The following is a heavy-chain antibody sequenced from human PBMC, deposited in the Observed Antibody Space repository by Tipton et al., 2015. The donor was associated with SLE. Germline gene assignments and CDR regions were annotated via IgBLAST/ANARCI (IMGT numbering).Heavy chain of an antibody. D-gene: IGHD5-12*01. J-gene: IGHJ2*01. CDR1: SDSIGSGTYY. CDR3: ARERVATFHWYFDV. Sequence: LRLSCTVSSDSIGSGTYYWNWVRQPAGKGLEWVGRIYTSGSTDYNPSLKSRLTISLDTSKNHFSLKLSSVTASDTAVYYCARERVATFHWYFDVWGRGTLITVSS. V-gene: IGHV4-61*02. CDR2: IYTSGST.